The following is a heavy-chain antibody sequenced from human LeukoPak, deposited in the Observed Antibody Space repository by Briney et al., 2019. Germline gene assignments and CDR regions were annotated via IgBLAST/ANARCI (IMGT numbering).Heavy chain of an antibody. CDR1: GFTFSNYA. V-gene: IGHV3-64*04. J-gene: IGHJ4*02. Sequence: GGSLRLSCSASGFTFSNYAMYWVRQAPGKGLEYISAISSNGGSTYYADSVKGRFTISRDNAKSSLYLQVISLRAEDTAVYYCATGVLWGQGTLVTVSS. CDR3: ATGVL. CDR2: ISSNGGST.